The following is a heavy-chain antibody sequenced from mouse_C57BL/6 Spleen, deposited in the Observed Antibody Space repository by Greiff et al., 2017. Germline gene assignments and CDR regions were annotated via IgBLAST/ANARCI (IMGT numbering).Heavy chain of an antibody. J-gene: IGHJ4*01. D-gene: IGHD2-5*01. V-gene: IGHV1-15*01. CDR1: GYTFTDYE. CDR3: TRGYSNYAMDY. CDR2: IDPETGGT. Sequence: SGAELVRPGASVTLSCKASGYTFTDYEMHWVKQTPVHGLEWIGAIDPETGGTAYNQKFKGKAILTADKSSSTAYMELRSLTSEDSAVYYCTRGYSNYAMDYWGQGTSVTVSS.